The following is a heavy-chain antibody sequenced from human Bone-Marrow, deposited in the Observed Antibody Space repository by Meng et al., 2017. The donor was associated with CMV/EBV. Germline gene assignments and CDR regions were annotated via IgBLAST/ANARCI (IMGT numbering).Heavy chain of an antibody. CDR3: ARQQLVPPYYHYGMDV. CDR2: ISSSSSYI. J-gene: IGHJ6*02. Sequence: GGSLRLSCAASGFTFSSYSMNWVRQAPGKGLEWVSSISSSSSYIYYADSVKGRFTISRDNAKNSLYLQMNSLRAEDTAVYYCARQQLVPPYYHYGMDVWGQGTTVTVSS. CDR1: GFTFSSYS. V-gene: IGHV3-21*01. D-gene: IGHD6-13*01.